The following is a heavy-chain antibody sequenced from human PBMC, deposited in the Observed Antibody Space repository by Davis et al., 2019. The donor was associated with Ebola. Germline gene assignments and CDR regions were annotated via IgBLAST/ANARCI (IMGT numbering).Heavy chain of an antibody. J-gene: IGHJ3*01. CDR2: ISSSGSTI. Sequence: PSETLSLTCTVSGGSVSSGSYYMSWIRQAPGKGLEWVSYISSSGSTIYYADSVKGRFTISRDNAKNSLYLQMNSLRAEDTAVYYCAREGSRWLQTLWGQGTMVTVSS. CDR1: GGSVSSGSYY. CDR3: AREGSRWLQTL. D-gene: IGHD5-24*01. V-gene: IGHV3-11*01.